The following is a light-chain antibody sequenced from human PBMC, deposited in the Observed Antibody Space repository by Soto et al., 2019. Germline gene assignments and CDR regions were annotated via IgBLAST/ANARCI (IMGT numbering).Light chain of an antibody. J-gene: IGLJ2*01. CDR1: SSNIGTNS. CDR2: TDS. V-gene: IGLV1-44*01. Sequence: QSVLTQSPSASGTPGQRVTIFCSGSSSNIGTNSVNWYQQLPGTAPKLLIYTDSQRPSGVPDRFSGSKSGTSASLAISGLQSEDEADYYCATWDDSLTGPVFGGGTKLTVL. CDR3: ATWDDSLTGPV.